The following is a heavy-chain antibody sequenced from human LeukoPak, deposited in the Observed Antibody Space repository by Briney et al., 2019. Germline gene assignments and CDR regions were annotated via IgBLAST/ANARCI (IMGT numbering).Heavy chain of an antibody. CDR3: ARDYYDDRPFDS. D-gene: IGHD3-22*01. Sequence: PSETLSLTCTVSGGSISSYYWSWIRQPPGKGLEWIGYIYYSGSTNYNPSLKSRVTISVDTSKNQFSLKLSSVTAADTAVYYCARDYYDDRPFDSWGHGTLVTVSS. V-gene: IGHV4-59*12. J-gene: IGHJ4*01. CDR1: GGSISSYY. CDR2: IYYSGST.